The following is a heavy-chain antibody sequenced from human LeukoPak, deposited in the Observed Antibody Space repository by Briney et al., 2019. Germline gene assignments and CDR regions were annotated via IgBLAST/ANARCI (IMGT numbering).Heavy chain of an antibody. CDR2: IDRDGSRI. D-gene: IGHD6-19*01. V-gene: IGHV3-74*01. Sequence: GGSLRLSCAVSGFTFSSYWMHWVRQAPGKGLVWVSRIDRDGSRINYADSVRGRFTISRDNARNSLYLQMDSLRDDDTAMYFCTRDLAAVPGPRMDVWGQGTTVTVSS. J-gene: IGHJ6*02. CDR1: GFTFSSYW. CDR3: TRDLAAVPGPRMDV.